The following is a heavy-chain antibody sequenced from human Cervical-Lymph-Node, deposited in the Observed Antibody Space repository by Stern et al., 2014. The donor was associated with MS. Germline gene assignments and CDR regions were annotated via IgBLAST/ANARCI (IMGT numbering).Heavy chain of an antibody. CDR2: ISYDGRDK. Sequence: VHLVESGGGVVQPGRSLRLSCEASGFVFRRYALHWVRQAQGKGLEWVALISYDGRDKYYTDSVKGRFTVSRDNSNNTVDLEMNSLRLEDTAVYYCAKGGSGSYLDWGQGSLVTVSS. J-gene: IGHJ4*02. D-gene: IGHD1-26*01. V-gene: IGHV3-30*04. CDR1: GFVFRRYA. CDR3: AKGGSGSYLD.